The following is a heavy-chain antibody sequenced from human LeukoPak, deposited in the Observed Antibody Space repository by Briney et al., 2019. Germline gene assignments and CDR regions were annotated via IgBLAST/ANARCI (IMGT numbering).Heavy chain of an antibody. Sequence: GGSLELSCAASGFPVNSNYMSWGRQAPGKGLEGVSVIYSGGSTYYADSVKGRFTISRDNSKNTLYLQMNSLRAEDTAVYYCATGSTKPRLDYWGQGTLVTVSS. CDR3: ATGSTKPRLDY. J-gene: IGHJ4*02. CDR2: IYSGGST. D-gene: IGHD2-8*01. CDR1: GFPVNSNY. V-gene: IGHV3-53*01.